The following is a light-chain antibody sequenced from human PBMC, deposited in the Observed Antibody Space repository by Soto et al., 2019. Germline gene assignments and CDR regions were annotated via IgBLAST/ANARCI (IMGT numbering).Light chain of an antibody. CDR1: SSDVGGYNY. J-gene: IGLJ1*01. V-gene: IGLV2-14*01. CDR2: DVS. CDR3: SSYRSSSTRRYV. Sequence: QSALTQPASVSGSPGQSITISCTGTSSDVGGYNYVSWYQQNPGKAPKLMIYDVSKRPSGVSDRFSGSKSGNTASLTISGLQAEDEADYYYSSYRSSSTRRYVFGTGTKVTVL.